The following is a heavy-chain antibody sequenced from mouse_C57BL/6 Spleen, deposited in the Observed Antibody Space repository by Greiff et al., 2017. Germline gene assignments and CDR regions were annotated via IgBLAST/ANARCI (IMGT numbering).Heavy chain of an antibody. CDR3: ARRRDYYGSRDYFDY. D-gene: IGHD1-1*01. CDR1: GYTFTSYW. CDR2: IHPNSGST. J-gene: IGHJ2*01. V-gene: IGHV1-64*01. Sequence: VQLQQPGAELVKPGASVKLSCKASGYTFTSYWMDWVKQRPGQGLEWIGMIHPNSGSTNYNEKFKSKATLTVDKSSTTAYLQLSSLTSEDSAVYYCARRRDYYGSRDYFDYWGQGTTLTVSS.